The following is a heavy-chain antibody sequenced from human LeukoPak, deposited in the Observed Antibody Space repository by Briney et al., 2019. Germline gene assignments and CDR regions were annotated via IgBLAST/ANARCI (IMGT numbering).Heavy chain of an antibody. Sequence: ASVTVSCKASGYTFSGYFMHWVRQAPGQGLEWMGWLNPNSGGTNYAQRFQGRVTMTRDTSICTAYMELSRLTSDDTAVYFCARGTEYGSFAYWGQGTLVTVSS. CDR3: ARGTEYGSFAY. J-gene: IGHJ4*02. CDR2: LNPNSGGT. V-gene: IGHV1-2*02. D-gene: IGHD1-14*01. CDR1: GYTFSGYF.